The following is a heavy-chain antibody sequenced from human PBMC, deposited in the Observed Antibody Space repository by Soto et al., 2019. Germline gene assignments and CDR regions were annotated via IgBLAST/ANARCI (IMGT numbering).Heavy chain of an antibody. J-gene: IGHJ4*02. CDR3: AKGIVGAGFYYFDY. CDR2: ISWNSGSI. D-gene: IGHD1-26*01. CDR1: GFTFDDYA. V-gene: IGHV3-9*01. Sequence: EVQLVESGGGLVQPGRSLRLSCAASGFTFDDYAMHWVRQAPGKGLEWVSGISWNSGSIGYADSVKGRFTISRDNAKNSLYLQMNSLRAEDTALYYCAKGIVGAGFYYFDYWGQGTLVTVSS.